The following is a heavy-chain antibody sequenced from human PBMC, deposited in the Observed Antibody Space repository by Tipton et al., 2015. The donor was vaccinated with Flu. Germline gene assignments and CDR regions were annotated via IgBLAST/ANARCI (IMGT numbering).Heavy chain of an antibody. CDR1: GYTFTGYY. Sequence: QMQLVQSGAEVKKPGASVKVSCKASGYTFTGYYMHWVRQAPGQGLEWMGWINPNSGGTNYAQKFQGRVTMTRDTSISTAYMELSRLRSDDTAVYYCAREPTYYYDSSHNAFDYWGQGTLVTVSS. J-gene: IGHJ4*02. CDR3: AREPTYYYDSSHNAFDY. V-gene: IGHV1-2*02. D-gene: IGHD3-22*01. CDR2: INPNSGGT.